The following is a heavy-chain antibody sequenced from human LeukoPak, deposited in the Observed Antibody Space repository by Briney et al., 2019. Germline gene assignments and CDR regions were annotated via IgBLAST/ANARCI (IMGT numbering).Heavy chain of an antibody. CDR1: GYTFTSYG. CDR3: ARAEYYYDSSGYYDY. Sequence: GASVKVSCKASGYTFTSYGISWVRQAPGQGLEWMGWISAYNGNTNYAQKLQGRVTMTTDTSTSTAYMELRSLRSDDTAVYYCARAEYYYDSSGYYDYWGQGTLVTVSS. V-gene: IGHV1-18*01. D-gene: IGHD3-22*01. J-gene: IGHJ4*02. CDR2: ISAYNGNT.